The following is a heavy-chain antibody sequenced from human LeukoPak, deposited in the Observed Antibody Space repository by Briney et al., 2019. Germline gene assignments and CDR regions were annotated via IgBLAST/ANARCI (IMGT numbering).Heavy chain of an antibody. CDR2: IYYTGST. CDR3: ARVPPPLDSFGADS. D-gene: IGHD3-10*01. V-gene: IGHV4-59*01. Sequence: SETLSLTCTVSGGSISPYYWTWIRQPPGKGLESIGYIYYTGSTNYSPSLKSRVTISLDTSRSQFSLKLSSVTAADTAVYYCARVPPPLDSFGADSWGQGTLVTVSP. J-gene: IGHJ5*02. CDR1: GGSISPYY.